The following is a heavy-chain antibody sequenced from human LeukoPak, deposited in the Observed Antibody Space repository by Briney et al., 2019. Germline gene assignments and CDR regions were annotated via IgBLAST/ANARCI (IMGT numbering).Heavy chain of an antibody. CDR1: GYTFTGYY. CDR3: ARESSSGWYWYY. V-gene: IGHV1-2*02. CDR2: INPNSGGT. D-gene: IGHD6-19*01. J-gene: IGHJ4*02. Sequence: ASVKVSCKASGYTFTGYYMHWVRQAPGQGLEWMGWINPNSGGTNYAQKFQDRVTMTRDTSISTAYMELSRLRSDDTAVYYCARESSSGWYWYYWGQGTLVTVSS.